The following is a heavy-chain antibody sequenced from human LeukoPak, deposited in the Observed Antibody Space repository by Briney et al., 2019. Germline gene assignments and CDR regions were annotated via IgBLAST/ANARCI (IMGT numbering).Heavy chain of an antibody. D-gene: IGHD6-19*01. CDR1: GGSISSSSYY. Sequence: PSETLSLTCTVSGGSISSSSYYWGWIRQPPGKGLEWIGSIYYSGSTYYNPSLKSRVTISVDTSKNQFSLKLSSVTAGDTAVYYCARDSLEVGLSGWYASSNWFDPWGQGTLVTVSS. V-gene: IGHV4-39*02. J-gene: IGHJ5*02. CDR2: IYYSGST. CDR3: ARDSLEVGLSGWYASSNWFDP.